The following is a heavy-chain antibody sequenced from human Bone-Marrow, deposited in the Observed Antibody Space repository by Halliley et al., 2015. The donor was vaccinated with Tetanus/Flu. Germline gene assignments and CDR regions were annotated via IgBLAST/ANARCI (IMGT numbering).Heavy chain of an antibody. CDR3: VRDHRESTPTNYLFYDYYGMDV. V-gene: IGHV4-61*01. Sequence: GLVKPSETLSLTCTVSGVSVTSTSYYWNWIRQPPGKGLEWIGYISSFGSTSYKPSLQDRLTMSLDTSKNQFSLKLTSVNAADTAVYYCVRDHRESTPTNYLFYDYYGMDVWGQGTTVTVSS. CDR2: ISSFGST. J-gene: IGHJ6*02. CDR1: GVSVTSTSYY. D-gene: IGHD4-4*01.